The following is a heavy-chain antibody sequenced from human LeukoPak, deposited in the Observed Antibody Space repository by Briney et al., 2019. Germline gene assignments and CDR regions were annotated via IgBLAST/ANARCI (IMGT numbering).Heavy chain of an antibody. Sequence: ASVKVSFKASGYTFTVYYMHWVRQAPGQGLEWMGWINPKTGGTIYAQRFQGRVTMTKDTSITTAYMELRSLRFDDTAVYYCARRFCSGGSCIPDFWGQGTLVTVSS. D-gene: IGHD2-15*01. J-gene: IGHJ4*02. CDR3: ARRFCSGGSCIPDF. CDR2: INPKTGGT. V-gene: IGHV1-2*02. CDR1: GYTFTVYY.